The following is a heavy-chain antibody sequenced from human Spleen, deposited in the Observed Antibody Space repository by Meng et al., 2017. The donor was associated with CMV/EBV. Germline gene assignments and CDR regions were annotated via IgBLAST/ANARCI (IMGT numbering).Heavy chain of an antibody. CDR1: GYTFSGYY. V-gene: IGHV1-2*02. CDR3: ARGRWGGITIFGVATSMLRDTRFRYFDL. J-gene: IGHJ2*01. CDR2: INQNSGAT. Sequence: ASVKVSCKASGYTFSGYYIHWVRQAPGQGLEWMGWINQNSGATNYAQRFQGRVTMTWDTSTSTAHMELSRLNSDDTAVYYCARGRWGGITIFGVATSMLRDTRFRYFDLWGRGTLVTVSS. D-gene: IGHD3-3*01.